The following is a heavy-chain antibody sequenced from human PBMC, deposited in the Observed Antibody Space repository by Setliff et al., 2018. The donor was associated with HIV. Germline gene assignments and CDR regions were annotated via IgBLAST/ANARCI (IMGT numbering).Heavy chain of an antibody. V-gene: IGHV3-30*01. CDR3: TRPVEMANREFDY. Sequence: LRLSCAASGFIFSTFPMHWVRQAPGKGLGWVAVMSGDANSQYYADSVRGRFTISRDNSKNTVYLQMNSLTTEDTAVYYCTRPVEMANREFDYWGQGTLVTVSS. D-gene: IGHD1-26*01. J-gene: IGHJ4*02. CDR2: MSGDANSQ. CDR1: GFIFSTFP.